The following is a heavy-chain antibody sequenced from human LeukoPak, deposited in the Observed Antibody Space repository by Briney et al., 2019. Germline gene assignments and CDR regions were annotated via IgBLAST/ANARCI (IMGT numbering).Heavy chain of an antibody. Sequence: SETLSLTCTVSGGSISGYYWSWIRQPPGRGLEWIGYIYYSGSTNYNPSPKSRVTISVDTSKNQFSLKLRSVTDADTAVYYCARGGCSSTSCSFDYWGQGTLVTVSS. J-gene: IGHJ4*02. V-gene: IGHV4-59*01. CDR1: GGSISGYY. D-gene: IGHD2-2*01. CDR2: IYYSGST. CDR3: ARGGCSSTSCSFDY.